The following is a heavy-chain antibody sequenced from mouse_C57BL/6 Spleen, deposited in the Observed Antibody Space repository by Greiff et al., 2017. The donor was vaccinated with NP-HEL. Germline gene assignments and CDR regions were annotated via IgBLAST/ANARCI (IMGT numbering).Heavy chain of an antibody. J-gene: IGHJ4*01. D-gene: IGHD4-1*01. Sequence: VQLKESGPGLVKPSQSLSLTCSVTGYSITSGYYWNWIRQFPGNKLEWMGYISYDGSNNYNPSLKNRISITRDTSKNQFFLKLNSVTTEDTATYYCASQTGYYAMDYWGQGTSVTVSS. CDR1: GYSITSGYY. CDR2: ISYDGSN. CDR3: ASQTGYYAMDY. V-gene: IGHV3-6*01.